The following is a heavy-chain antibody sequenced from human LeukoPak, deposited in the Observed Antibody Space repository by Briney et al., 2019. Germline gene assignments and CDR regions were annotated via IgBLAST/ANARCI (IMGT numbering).Heavy chain of an antibody. J-gene: IGHJ4*02. CDR1: GFILSTYW. D-gene: IGHD2-2*01. CDR3: AKQYRTRYYFDY. V-gene: IGHV3-30*18. CDR2: ISYDGSNK. Sequence: GGSLRLSCAASGFILSTYWMSWVRQAPGEGLEWVAIISYDGSNKYYADSVKGRFTISRDNSKNTLYLQMNSLRAEDTAVYYCAKQYRTRYYFDYWGQGTLVTVSS.